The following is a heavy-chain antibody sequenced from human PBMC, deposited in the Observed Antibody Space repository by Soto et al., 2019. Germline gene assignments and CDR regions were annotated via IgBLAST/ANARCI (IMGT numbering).Heavy chain of an antibody. CDR2: IYYSGST. V-gene: IGHV4-39*01. D-gene: IGHD3-10*01. J-gene: IGHJ6*03. CDR1: GGSISSGSYY. CDR3: ARPYYYGSGSYYNSGYYYYMDV. Sequence: SETLSLTCTVSGGSISSGSYYWGWIRQPPGKGLEWIGSIYYSGSTYYNPSLKSRVTISVDTSKNQFSLKLSSVTAADTAVYYCARPYYYGSGSYYNSGYYYYMDVWGKGTTVTVSS.